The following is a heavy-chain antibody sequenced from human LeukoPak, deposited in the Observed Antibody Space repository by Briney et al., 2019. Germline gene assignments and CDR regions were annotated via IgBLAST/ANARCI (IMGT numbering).Heavy chain of an antibody. CDR1: GGSIGSYQ. CDR2: ISYRGST. Sequence: SETLSLTCTVPGGSIGSYQWSWIRQPPGQGLEWIGHISYRGSTDYNPSLKSRVTISVDPSKSQFSLKVSSVTAADTAVYYCARDQGIVVVPAAIAVYWGQGTLVTVSS. D-gene: IGHD2-2*02. V-gene: IGHV4-59*12. CDR3: ARDQGIVVVPAAIAVY. J-gene: IGHJ4*02.